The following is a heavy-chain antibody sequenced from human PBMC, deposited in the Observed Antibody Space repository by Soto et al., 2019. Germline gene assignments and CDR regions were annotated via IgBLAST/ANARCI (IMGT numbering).Heavy chain of an antibody. CDR1: GGTFRSYA. D-gene: IGHD4-4*01. V-gene: IGHV1-69*12. Sequence: QVQLVQSGAEVKKPGSSVTVSCKASGGTFRSYAISWVRHARGQGLDWMGGSIPIFGTANDAQKFQGRVTITAAESTSTAYMELSSLRSEDTAVYYCARLHSKGYYYYGMDVWGQGTTVTVSS. J-gene: IGHJ6*02. CDR3: ARLHSKGYYYYGMDV. CDR2: SIPIFGTA.